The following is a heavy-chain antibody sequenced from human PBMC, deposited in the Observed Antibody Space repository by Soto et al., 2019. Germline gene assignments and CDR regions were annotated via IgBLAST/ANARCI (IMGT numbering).Heavy chain of an antibody. V-gene: IGHV4-39*01. Sequence: SETLSLTCIVSGESISSSSYYWGWIRQPPGKGLEWIGSIYYSGRTYYNPSFKSRVTISIDTSKNQFSLKLSSVTATDTAVYYCARQRTTVVTQAYFNHWGQGALVTVSS. CDR2: IYYSGRT. CDR3: ARQRTTVVTQAYFNH. CDR1: GESISSSSYY. D-gene: IGHD2-21*02. J-gene: IGHJ4*02.